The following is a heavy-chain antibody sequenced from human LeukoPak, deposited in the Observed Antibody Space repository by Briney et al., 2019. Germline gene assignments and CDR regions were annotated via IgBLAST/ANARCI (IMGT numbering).Heavy chain of an antibody. CDR3: AKASSGWSTSSHLQH. CDR2: IYPGDSDT. J-gene: IGHJ1*01. V-gene: IGHV5-51*01. D-gene: IGHD6-13*01. Sequence: GESLKISCKGSGYSFSNHWIGWVRQMPGKGLEWMGIIYPGDSDTRYSPSFQGQVTISADKSINTAYLQWSSLKASDTAMYYCAKASSGWSTSSHLQHWGQGTLVSVSS. CDR1: GYSFSNHW.